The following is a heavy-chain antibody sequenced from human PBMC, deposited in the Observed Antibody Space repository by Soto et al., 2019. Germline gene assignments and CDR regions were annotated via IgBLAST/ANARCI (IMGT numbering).Heavy chain of an antibody. CDR2: IYYSGST. J-gene: IGHJ4*02. V-gene: IGHV4-31*03. CDR1: GGSISSGGYY. Sequence: QVQLQESGPGLVKPSQTLSLTCTVSGGSISSGGYYWSWIRQHPGKGLEWIGYIYYSGSTYYNPSLKSRVTISVDTSKNQFSLKLNSVTAADTAVYYCARTYYYDSSGYFTSSYYFDYWGQGTLVTVSS. D-gene: IGHD3-22*01. CDR3: ARTYYYDSSGYFTSSYYFDY.